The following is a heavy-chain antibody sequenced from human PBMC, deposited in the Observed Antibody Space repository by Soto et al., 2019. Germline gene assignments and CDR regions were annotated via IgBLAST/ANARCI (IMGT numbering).Heavy chain of an antibody. Sequence: SETLSLTCTVSSGSISSSSYTWGRIRQPPGKGLEWIGSIYYSGSTYYNPSLKSRVTVSVDTSKNQFSLKLSSVTAADTAVYYCARLVWGFWYFDYWGQGTLVTVSS. CDR1: SGSISSSSYT. D-gene: IGHD7-27*01. CDR3: ARLVWGFWYFDY. CDR2: IYYSGST. J-gene: IGHJ4*02. V-gene: IGHV4-39*01.